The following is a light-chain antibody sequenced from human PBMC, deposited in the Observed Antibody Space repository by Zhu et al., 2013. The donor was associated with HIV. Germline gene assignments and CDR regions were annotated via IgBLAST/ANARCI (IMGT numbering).Light chain of an antibody. Sequence: DIQMTQSPSSLSASVGDRVTITCQASRDINKYLNWYQQKPGKAPKLLIYAAFSLQGGVPARFSGSGSGTEFTLTISNLQPEDFATYYCQQTDRFPRTFGQGTKVE. CDR2: AAF. V-gene: IGKV1-39*01. CDR1: RDINKY. J-gene: IGKJ1*01. CDR3: QQTDRFPRT.